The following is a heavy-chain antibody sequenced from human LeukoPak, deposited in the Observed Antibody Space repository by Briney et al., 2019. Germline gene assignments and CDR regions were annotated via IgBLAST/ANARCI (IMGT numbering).Heavy chain of an antibody. CDR1: GFTFSIYA. CDR3: ARDLTYYDSSGYYPDY. Sequence: PGRSLRLSCAASGFTFSIYAMHWVRQAPGKGLEWVAVISYDGSNKYYADSVKGRFTISRDNSKNTLYLQMNSLRAEDTAVYYCARDLTYYDSSGYYPDYWGQGTLVTVSS. CDR2: ISYDGSNK. J-gene: IGHJ4*02. V-gene: IGHV3-30-3*01. D-gene: IGHD3-22*01.